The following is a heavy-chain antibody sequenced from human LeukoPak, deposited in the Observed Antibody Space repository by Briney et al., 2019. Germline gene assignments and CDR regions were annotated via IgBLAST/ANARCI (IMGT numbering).Heavy chain of an antibody. Sequence: SQTLSLTCTVSGGSISSGSYYWSWIRQHPGKGLEWIGYIHYSGSSYYNPSLESRMTISVDASKNRFSLNLSPGTAADTPVYYGAKKLADNLFDIWAQGTGVPVS. CDR2: IHYSGSS. CDR1: GGSISSGSYY. V-gene: IGHV4-31*03. CDR3: AKKLADNLFDI. J-gene: IGHJ3*02. D-gene: IGHD1-14*01.